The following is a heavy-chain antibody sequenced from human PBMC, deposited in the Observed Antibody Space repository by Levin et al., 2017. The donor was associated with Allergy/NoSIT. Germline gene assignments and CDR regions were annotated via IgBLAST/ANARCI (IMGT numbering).Heavy chain of an antibody. D-gene: IGHD6-6*01. CDR1: GYTLTELS. CDR2: FDPEDGET. J-gene: IGHJ6*02. Sequence: ASVKVSCKVSGYTLTELSMHWVRQAPGKGLEWMGGFDPEDGETIYAQKFQGRVTMTEDTSTDTAYMELSSLRSEDTAVYYCATRPKDLAARPDLYYYGMDVWGQGTTVTVSS. V-gene: IGHV1-24*01. CDR3: ATRPKDLAARPDLYYYGMDV.